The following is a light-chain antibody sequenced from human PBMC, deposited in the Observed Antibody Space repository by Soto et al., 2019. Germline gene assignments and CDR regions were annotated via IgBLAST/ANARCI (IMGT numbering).Light chain of an antibody. V-gene: IGLV2-14*03. J-gene: IGLJ2*01. CDR3: CSYTPSTTYVV. CDR2: DVS. Sequence: QSALTQPASVSGSPGQSITISCTGTSSDVGGYNYVSWYQQHPGKAPKLMIYDVSNRPSGVSNRFSGSKSGNTASLSISGLQAEDEADYYCCSYTPSTTYVVFGGGTKLTVL. CDR1: SSDVGGYNY.